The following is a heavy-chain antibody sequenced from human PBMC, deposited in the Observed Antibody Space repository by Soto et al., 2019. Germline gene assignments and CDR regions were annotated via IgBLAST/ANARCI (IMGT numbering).Heavy chain of an antibody. Sequence: ASVKVSCKASGYTFTSYDINWVRQATGQGLEWMGWMNPNSGNTGYAQKFQGRVTMTRNTSISTAYMELSSLRSEDTAVYYCARVVVVVAADYYYGMDVWGQGTTVTV. CDR1: GYTFTSYD. CDR2: MNPNSGNT. V-gene: IGHV1-8*01. J-gene: IGHJ6*02. D-gene: IGHD2-15*01. CDR3: ARVVVVVAADYYYGMDV.